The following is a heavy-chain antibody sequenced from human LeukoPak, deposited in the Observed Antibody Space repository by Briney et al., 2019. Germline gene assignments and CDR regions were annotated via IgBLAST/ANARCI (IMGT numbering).Heavy chain of an antibody. V-gene: IGHV3-48*01. Sequence: GGSLRLSCAASGFTFSSYNMSWVRQAPGRGLEWVSYINSRTTTTYYADSVKGRFTVSRDNGKNLLYLQVNSLRAEDTAVYYCVRAFNGNSFGYGYWGQGTLGTVSS. CDR1: GFTFSSYN. CDR3: VRAFNGNSFGYGY. D-gene: IGHD5-18*01. J-gene: IGHJ4*02. CDR2: INSRTTTT.